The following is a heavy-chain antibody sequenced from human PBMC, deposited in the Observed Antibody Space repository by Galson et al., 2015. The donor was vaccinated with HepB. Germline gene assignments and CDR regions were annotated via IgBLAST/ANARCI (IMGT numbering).Heavy chain of an antibody. CDR3: ARPGYSSGWYSYWYFDL. J-gene: IGHJ2*01. CDR2: IDPSDSYT. CDR1: GYSFTSYW. D-gene: IGHD6-19*01. Sequence: SGAEVKKPGESLRISCKGSGYSFTSYWISWVRQMPGKGLEWMGRIDPSDSYTNYSPSFQGHVTISADKSISTAYLQWSSLKASDTAMYYCARPGYSSGWYSYWYFDLWGRGTLVTVSS. V-gene: IGHV5-10-1*01.